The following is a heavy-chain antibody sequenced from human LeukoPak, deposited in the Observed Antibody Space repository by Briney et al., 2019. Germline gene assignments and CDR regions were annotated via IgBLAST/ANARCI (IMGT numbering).Heavy chain of an antibody. CDR2: MYHGGST. Sequence: SETLSLTCAVSGGSVSSGGFSWSWTRQPPGKGLEWIGYMYHGGSTYYNPSLESRVTISVDRSRNQFSLKLTSVTAADTAVYYCASTNDFGDYVGAWGQGTLVTVSS. CDR1: GGSVSSGGFS. CDR3: ASTNDFGDYVGA. J-gene: IGHJ5*02. D-gene: IGHD4-17*01. V-gene: IGHV4-30-2*01.